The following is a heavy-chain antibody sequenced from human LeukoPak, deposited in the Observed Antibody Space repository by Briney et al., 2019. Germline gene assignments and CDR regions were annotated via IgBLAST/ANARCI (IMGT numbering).Heavy chain of an antibody. Sequence: GGSLRLSCAASGFTFRNHGMHWVRQAPGMGLEWVAVIWYDGSDQYYADSVKGRFTISRDNYKNTLSLQMNSLRVDDTAVYYCARDIASRRIDYWGQGTPVTVSS. V-gene: IGHV3-33*01. CDR2: IWYDGSDQ. D-gene: IGHD6-6*01. J-gene: IGHJ4*02. CDR3: ARDIASRRIDY. CDR1: GFTFRNHG.